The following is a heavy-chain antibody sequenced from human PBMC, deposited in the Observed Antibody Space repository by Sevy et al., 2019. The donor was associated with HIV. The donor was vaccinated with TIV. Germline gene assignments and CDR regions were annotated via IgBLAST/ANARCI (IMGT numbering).Heavy chain of an antibody. D-gene: IGHD3-10*01. V-gene: IGHV3-23*01. J-gene: IGHJ4*02. CDR2: ISGSGGGK. Sequence: GGSLRLSCAASGFTFSSFAISWVRQAPGKGLEWVSDISGSGGGKKYADSVKGRFTVSRDNAQNTVFLQMNNLRGEDMCLYYSEKEFYRGSYLEDWGQGTLVTVSS. CDR3: EKEFYRGSYLED. CDR1: GFTFSSFA.